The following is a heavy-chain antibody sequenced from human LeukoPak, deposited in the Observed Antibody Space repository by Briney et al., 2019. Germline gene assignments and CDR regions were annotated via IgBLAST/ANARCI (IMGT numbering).Heavy chain of an antibody. CDR1: GFTFSRYW. J-gene: IGHJ3*01. D-gene: IGHD4/OR15-4a*01. V-gene: IGHV3-74*01. CDR3: AGVRASANRAFDV. CDR2: IDPDDSGS. Sequence: GGSLRLSCAASGFTFSRYWMHWVRQAPGEGLVWVSRIDPDDSGSSYADSVKGRFTISRDSAKNTLWLQMNSLRADDTAVYYCAGVRASANRAFDVWGQGTVVAVSS.